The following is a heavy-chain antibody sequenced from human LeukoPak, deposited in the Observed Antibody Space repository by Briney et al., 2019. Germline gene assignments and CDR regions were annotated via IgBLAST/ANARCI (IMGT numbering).Heavy chain of an antibody. CDR1: GYSFTSYW. CDR2: IYPGDSDT. J-gene: IGHJ5*02. CDR3: ARPTSGIQLWDRGYNWFDP. Sequence: GESLKISCKGSGYSFTSYWIGWVRQMPGKGLEWMGIIYPGDSDTRYSPSFQGQVTISADKSISTACLQWSSLKASDTAMYYCARPTSGIQLWDRGYNWFDPWGQGTLVTVSS. V-gene: IGHV5-51*01. D-gene: IGHD5-18*01.